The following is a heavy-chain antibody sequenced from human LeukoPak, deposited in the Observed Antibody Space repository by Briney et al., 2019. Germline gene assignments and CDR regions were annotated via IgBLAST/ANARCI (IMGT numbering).Heavy chain of an antibody. Sequence: PGGSLRLSCAASGFTFSSYSMNWVRQAPGKGLEWVSSISGNNNHIYYADSVGGRFTISRDNARDSLFLQMDSLRAEDTAVYYCARDPHNPGPIDYWGQGTLVTVSS. V-gene: IGHV3-21*01. CDR1: GFTFSSYS. CDR2: ISGNNNHI. CDR3: ARDPHNPGPIDY. J-gene: IGHJ4*02.